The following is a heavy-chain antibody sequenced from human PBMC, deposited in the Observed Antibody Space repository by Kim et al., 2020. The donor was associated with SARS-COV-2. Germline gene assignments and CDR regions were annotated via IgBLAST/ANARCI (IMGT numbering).Heavy chain of an antibody. D-gene: IGHD1-26*01. CDR2: VAPDGSGA. Sequence: GGSLRLSCAASGFTFSSHWMHWVRQAPGKGLVWVSRVAPDGSGASYADSVMGRFTISRDNARDTLFLQMNSLTVEDTAVYYCARLVGLGLLDYWAQGILVTVSS. V-gene: IGHV3-74*01. CDR1: GFTFSSHW. CDR3: ARLVGLGLLDY. J-gene: IGHJ4*02.